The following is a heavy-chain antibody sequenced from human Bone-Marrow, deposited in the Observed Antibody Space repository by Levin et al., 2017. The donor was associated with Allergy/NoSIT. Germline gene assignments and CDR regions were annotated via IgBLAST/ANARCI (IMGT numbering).Heavy chain of an antibody. CDR2: ISGSGGNT. D-gene: IGHD2-2*02. CDR1: GFTFSSYA. J-gene: IGHJ4*02. CDR3: AKEGFVVVPAAIFHY. Sequence: GESLKISCAASGFTFSSYAMSWVRQAPGKGLEWVSTISGSGGNTYYADSVKGRFTISRDNSKNTLFLQMNSLRAEDTAVYYCAKEGFVVVPAAIFHYWGQGTLVTVSS. V-gene: IGHV3-23*01.